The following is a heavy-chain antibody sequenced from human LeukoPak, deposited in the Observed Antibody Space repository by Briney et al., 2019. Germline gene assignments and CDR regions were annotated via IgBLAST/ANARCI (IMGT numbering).Heavy chain of an antibody. CDR3: AKGTGGTYYH. D-gene: IGHD1-26*01. Sequence: ASVKVSCKASGYTFINNWMHWVRQAPGQGLEWVGLISPTGTTTLYAQRFQGRVTLTRDMSTSTDYMELRSLKSEDTAVYYCAKGTGGTYYHWGQGTLVTVSS. CDR2: ISPTGTTT. V-gene: IGHV1-46*01. CDR1: GYTFINNW. J-gene: IGHJ5*02.